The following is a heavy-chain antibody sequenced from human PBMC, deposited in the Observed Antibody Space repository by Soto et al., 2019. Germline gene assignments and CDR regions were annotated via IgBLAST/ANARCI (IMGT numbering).Heavy chain of an antibody. CDR3: ARVRDSFGLDV. J-gene: IGHJ6*02. Sequence: TLSLTCNVPGGSITGAYYWNWIRQHPGKGLQWIGSIHYRGSTYYNPSLKSRITISLDRSNNQFSLNLSSVTAADTAVYYCARVRDSFGLDVWGQGTTVTV. CDR2: IHYRGST. CDR1: GGSITGAYY. D-gene: IGHD2-15*01. V-gene: IGHV4-31*03.